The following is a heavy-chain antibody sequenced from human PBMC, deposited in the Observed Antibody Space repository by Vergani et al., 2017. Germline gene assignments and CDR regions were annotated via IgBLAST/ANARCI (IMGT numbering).Heavy chain of an antibody. J-gene: IGHJ4*01. V-gene: IGHV3-49*04. CDR2: VRNKEDGGTP. D-gene: IGHD6-13*01. CDR1: GFTFDDYA. CDR3: TTGFPGSSWSTY. Sequence: EVRLLESGGGFVQPGGSLRLSCAASGFTFDDYAMHWVRQAPGKGLEWVGFVRNKEDGGTPEHAASVKGRFTISRDDSKAIAYLQMNSLKTEDTAVYYCTTGFPGSSWSTYWGQGTLVTVSS.